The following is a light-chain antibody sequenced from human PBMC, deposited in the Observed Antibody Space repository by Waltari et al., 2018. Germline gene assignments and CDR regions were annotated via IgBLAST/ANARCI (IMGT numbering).Light chain of an antibody. CDR2: WAS. CDR3: QQYYSTPPA. J-gene: IGKJ1*01. CDR1: QSVFYSSNNHNY. V-gene: IGKV4-1*01. Sequence: DIVMTQSPDSLAVSLGERAPINCTSSQSVFYSSNNHNYLAWYQQKPGQPPKLLIYWASTRESGVPDRFSGSGSGTDFTLTISSLQAEDVAVYYCQQYYSTPPAFGQGTKVEIK.